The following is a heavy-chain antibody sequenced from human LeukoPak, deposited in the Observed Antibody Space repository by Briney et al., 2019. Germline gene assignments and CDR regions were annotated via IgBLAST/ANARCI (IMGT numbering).Heavy chain of an antibody. V-gene: IGHV1-2*02. D-gene: IGHD6-6*01. CDR3: AREGDYSNSLDY. CDR2: INPNSDGT. CDR1: GYTFSDYY. Sequence: ASVKVSCKASGYTFSDYYMHWVRQAPGQGLEWMGWINPNSDGTNYAQKFQGRVTVTRDTPISTAYMELTRVTSDDTAVYYCAREGDYSNSLDYWGQGTLLTASS. J-gene: IGHJ4*02.